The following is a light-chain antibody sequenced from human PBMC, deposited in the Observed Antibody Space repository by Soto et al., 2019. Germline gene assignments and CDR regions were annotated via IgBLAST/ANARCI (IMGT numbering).Light chain of an antibody. Sequence: QLVLTQPPSASGTPGQRVTISCSGSSSNIGRNSINWYQQLPGTAPKLLIQRNNQRPSGVPDRFSGSKSGTTGSLAISGLQSEDEADYYCAAWDGSLSGFVFGIGTKVTVL. J-gene: IGLJ1*01. CDR3: AAWDGSLSGFV. CDR2: RNN. CDR1: SSNIGRNS. V-gene: IGLV1-44*01.